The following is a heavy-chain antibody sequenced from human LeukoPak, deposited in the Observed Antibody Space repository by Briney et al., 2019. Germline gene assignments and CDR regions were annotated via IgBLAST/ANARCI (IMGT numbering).Heavy chain of an antibody. Sequence: SVKVSCKTSGGVFSTYSTSWVRQAPGQGLAWMGGIVPTLKTPRYAQPFQGRLTITADESTGTAFMELSSLRTEDTAVYFCVRNNKYGWYFFEIWGQGTVVTVSS. CDR1: GGVFSTYS. CDR3: VRNNKYGWYFFEI. CDR2: IVPTLKTP. J-gene: IGHJ4*02. D-gene: IGHD1/OR15-1a*01. V-gene: IGHV1-69*19.